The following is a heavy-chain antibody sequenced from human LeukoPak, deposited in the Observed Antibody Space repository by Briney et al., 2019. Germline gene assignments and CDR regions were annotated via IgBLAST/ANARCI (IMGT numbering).Heavy chain of an antibody. CDR2: IYSGGST. Sequence: PGGSLRLSCAASGFTVSSSFVNWVRQAPGKGLEWVSVIYSGGSTYYADSVKGRFTISRDNSKNTLYLQINSLRAEDTAVYYCARGLVATVLDAFDIWGQGTMVTVSS. D-gene: IGHD5-12*01. CDR1: GFTVSSSF. CDR3: ARGLVATVLDAFDI. V-gene: IGHV3-53*01. J-gene: IGHJ3*02.